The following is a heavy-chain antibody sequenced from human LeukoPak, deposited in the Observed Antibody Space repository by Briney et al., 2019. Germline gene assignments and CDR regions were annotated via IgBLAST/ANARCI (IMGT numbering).Heavy chain of an antibody. CDR3: AKDTTMIVVVIPFDY. D-gene: IGHD3-22*01. CDR2: ISGSGGST. V-gene: IGHV3-23*01. Sequence: PGGSLRLSCAASGFTFSSYAMSWVRQAPGKGLEWVSAISGSGGSTYYADSVKGRFTISRDNSKNTLYLQMNSLRAEDTAVYYCAKDTTMIVVVIPFDYWGQGTLVTVSS. J-gene: IGHJ4*02. CDR1: GFTFSSYA.